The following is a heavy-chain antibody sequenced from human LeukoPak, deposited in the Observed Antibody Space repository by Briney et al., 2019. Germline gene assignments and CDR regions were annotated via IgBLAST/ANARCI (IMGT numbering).Heavy chain of an antibody. Sequence: GGSLRLSCAASGFTFSSYGMSWVRQAPGKGLEWVSGISGSGDSPYYADSVKGRFRLSRDNSKNTLYLQMSNLRAEDTAVYYCAKAPRGYTGYDKAFDIWGQGTMVTVSS. J-gene: IGHJ3*02. CDR1: GFTFSSYG. D-gene: IGHD5-12*01. V-gene: IGHV3-23*01. CDR2: ISGSGDSP. CDR3: AKAPRGYTGYDKAFDI.